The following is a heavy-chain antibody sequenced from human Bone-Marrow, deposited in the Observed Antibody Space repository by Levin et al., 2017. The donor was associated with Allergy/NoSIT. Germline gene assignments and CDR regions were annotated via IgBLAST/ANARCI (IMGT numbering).Heavy chain of an antibody. Sequence: GESLKISCKASGYTFTSYGISWVRQAPGQGLEWMGWISAYNGNTNYAQKLQGRVTMTTDTSTSTAYMELRSLRSDDTAVYYCARDRDYGGQFDYWGQGTLVTVSS. CDR1: GYTFTSYG. D-gene: IGHD4-23*01. CDR2: ISAYNGNT. V-gene: IGHV1-18*01. J-gene: IGHJ4*02. CDR3: ARDRDYGGQFDY.